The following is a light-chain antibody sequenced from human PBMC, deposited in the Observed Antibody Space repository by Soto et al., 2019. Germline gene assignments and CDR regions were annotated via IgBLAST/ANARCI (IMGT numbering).Light chain of an antibody. CDR3: QQHNQWPIT. CDR1: QTITSN. V-gene: IGKV3D-15*01. Sequence: EVVMTQSPATLSVSPGNTVTLSCRANQTITSNLAWYQQKPGQAPRLLIYYISTRATGIPARFSGSGSGTEFTLTINSLQSEDSAAYYCQQHNQWPITFGQATRLHIK. CDR2: YIS. J-gene: IGKJ5*01.